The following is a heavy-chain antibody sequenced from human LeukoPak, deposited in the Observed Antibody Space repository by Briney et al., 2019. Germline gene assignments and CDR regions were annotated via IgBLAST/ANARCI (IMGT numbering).Heavy chain of an antibody. CDR1: GFTFSGYP. Sequence: GGSLRLSCAATGFTFSGYPLSWVRQAPGKGLEWVSSISGSGDSADYADSVKGRFTISRDNSKSTVYLQMNSLRAEDTAVYYCAKTHDSGDYGWFGPWGQGTLVTVSS. V-gene: IGHV3-23*01. CDR3: AKTHDSGDYGWFGP. J-gene: IGHJ5*02. CDR2: ISGSGDSA. D-gene: IGHD4-17*01.